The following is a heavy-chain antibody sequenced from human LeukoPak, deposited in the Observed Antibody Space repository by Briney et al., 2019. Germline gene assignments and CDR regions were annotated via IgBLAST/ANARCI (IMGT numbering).Heavy chain of an antibody. CDR3: ARVLVVPADGHPNYYYYYYMDV. CDR1: RYTLTSYG. Sequence: ASVKVSRKPSRYTLTSYGIGLVRQAPGQGVEWMGWMSAYNGKTNYAQKLQGRVTMTTDTSTSTAYMELRSLRSDDTAVYYCARVLVVPADGHPNYYYYYYMDVWGKGTTVTVSS. J-gene: IGHJ6*03. V-gene: IGHV1-18*01. D-gene: IGHD2-2*01. CDR2: MSAYNGKT.